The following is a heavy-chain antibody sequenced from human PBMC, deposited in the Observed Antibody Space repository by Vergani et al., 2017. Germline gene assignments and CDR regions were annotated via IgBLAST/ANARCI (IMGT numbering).Heavy chain of an antibody. J-gene: IGHJ3*02. CDR1: GGSFSGYY. Sequence: QVQLQQWGAGLLKPSETLSLTCAVYGGSFSGYYWSWIRQPPGKGLEWIGEINHSGSTNYNPSLKSRVTISVDTSKNQFSLKRSSVTAADTAVYYCASFSGYYYGSGPLDSFDIWGQGTMVTVSS. V-gene: IGHV4-34*01. D-gene: IGHD3-10*01. CDR2: INHSGST. CDR3: ASFSGYYYGSGPLDSFDI.